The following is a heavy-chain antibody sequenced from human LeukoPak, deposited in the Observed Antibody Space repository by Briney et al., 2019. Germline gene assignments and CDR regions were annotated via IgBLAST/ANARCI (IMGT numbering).Heavy chain of an antibody. CDR2: IRSKAYGGTT. J-gene: IGHJ5*02. CDR3: TIDTYSSSP. Sequence: GGSLRLSCTASGFTFGDYAMSWVRQAPGKGLEWVGFIRSKAYGGTTEYAASVKGRFTISRDDSESIAYLQMNSLKTEDTAVYYCTIDTYSSSPWGQGTLVTVSS. V-gene: IGHV3-49*04. D-gene: IGHD6-6*01. CDR1: GFTFGDYA.